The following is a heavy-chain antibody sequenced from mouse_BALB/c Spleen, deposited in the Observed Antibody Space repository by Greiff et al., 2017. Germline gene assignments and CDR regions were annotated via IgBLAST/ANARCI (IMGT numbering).Heavy chain of an antibody. CDR1: GFSITSGYY. CDR2: ISYDGTN. D-gene: IGHD1-1*01. V-gene: IGHV3-6*02. J-gene: IGHJ1*01. Sequence: VQLKESGPGLVKPSQSLSLTCSVTGFSITSGYYWNWIRQFPGNKLEWMGYISYDGTNNYNPSLKNRISITRDTSKNQFFLKLNSVTTEDTATYYCARDGYYGFYWYFDVWGAGTTVTVPS. CDR3: ARDGYYGFYWYFDV.